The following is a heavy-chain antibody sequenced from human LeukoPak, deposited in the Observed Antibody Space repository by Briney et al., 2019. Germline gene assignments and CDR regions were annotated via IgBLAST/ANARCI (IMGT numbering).Heavy chain of an antibody. D-gene: IGHD3-22*01. Sequence: SETLSLTCTVSGGSISSYYWSWTRQPAGKGLEWIGRIYTSGSTNYNPSLKSRVTISVDKSKNQFSLKLSSVTAADTAVYYCARGDSSGYLDYWGQGTLVTVSS. J-gene: IGHJ4*02. V-gene: IGHV4-4*07. CDR2: IYTSGST. CDR1: GGSISSYY. CDR3: ARGDSSGYLDY.